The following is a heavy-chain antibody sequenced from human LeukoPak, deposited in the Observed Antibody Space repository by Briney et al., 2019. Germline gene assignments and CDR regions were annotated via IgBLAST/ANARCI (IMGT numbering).Heavy chain of an antibody. J-gene: IGHJ4*02. CDR3: ARPDGSGSYGPLGY. D-gene: IGHD3-10*01. Sequence: GASLQISCKGSGSSFTSYWIGWVRPLPGKGLEWMGIIYPGDSDTRYSPSFQGQVTISADKSISTAYLQWSSLKASDTAMYYCARPDGSGSYGPLGYWGQGTLVTVSS. V-gene: IGHV5-51*01. CDR1: GSSFTSYW. CDR2: IYPGDSDT.